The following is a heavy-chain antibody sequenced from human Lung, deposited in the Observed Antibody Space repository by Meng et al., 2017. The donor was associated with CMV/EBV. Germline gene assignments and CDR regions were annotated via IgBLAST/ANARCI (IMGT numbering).Heavy chain of an antibody. J-gene: IGHJ4*02. CDR1: GFAFRNFG. Sequence: GESXKISCAASGFAFRNFGIHWVRQAPGKGLEWVAFIRPDGTDKYYGDSVTGRFTISRDDSKNTLFLQMNSLRPDDTAMYYCAKDLGTSSRSYWGQGTVVTVSS. D-gene: IGHD6-6*01. CDR2: IRPDGTDK. V-gene: IGHV3-30*02. CDR3: AKDLGTSSRSY.